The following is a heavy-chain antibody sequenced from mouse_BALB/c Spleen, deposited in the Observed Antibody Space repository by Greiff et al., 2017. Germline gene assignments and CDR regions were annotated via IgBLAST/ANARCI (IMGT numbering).Heavy chain of an antibody. CDR3: ERFGKGAMDY. Sequence: QVQLQQSGAELVRPGVSVKISCKGSGYTFTDYAMHWVKQSHAKSLEWIGVISTYYGDASYNQKFKGKATMTVDKSSSTAYMELARLTSEDSAIYYCERFGKGAMDYWGQGTSVTVSS. J-gene: IGHJ4*01. CDR1: GYTFTDYA. V-gene: IGHV1S137*01. CDR2: ISTYYGDA. D-gene: IGHD2-1*01.